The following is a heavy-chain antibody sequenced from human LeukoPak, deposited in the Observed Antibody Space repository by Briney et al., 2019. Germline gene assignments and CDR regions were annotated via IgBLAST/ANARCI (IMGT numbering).Heavy chain of an antibody. J-gene: IGHJ6*03. CDR3: ATRGGLTTVTNSHYYYYYMDV. V-gene: IGHV4-4*07. Sequence: SETLSLTCTVSGGSISSYYWSWIRQPAGKGLEWIGRIYTSGSTNYNPSLKSRVTMSVDTSKNQFSLKLSSVTAADTAVYYCATRGGLTTVTNSHYYYYYMDVWGKGTTVTVSS. D-gene: IGHD4-17*01. CDR2: IYTSGST. CDR1: GGSISSYY.